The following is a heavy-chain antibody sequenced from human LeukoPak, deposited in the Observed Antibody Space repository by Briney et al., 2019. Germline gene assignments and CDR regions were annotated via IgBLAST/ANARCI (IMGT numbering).Heavy chain of an antibody. J-gene: IGHJ4*02. D-gene: IGHD1-26*01. CDR2: IKQDGGEK. CDR3: ASGNWEPSDY. Sequence: PGGSLRLSCAASGFAFSDYWMTWVRQSPGKGLEWVSNIKQDGGEKNYVDSVKGRFTISRDNGKKSLYLQMNSLRAEDTAVYYSASGNWEPSDYWGQGALVTVSS. V-gene: IGHV3-7*01. CDR1: GFAFSDYW.